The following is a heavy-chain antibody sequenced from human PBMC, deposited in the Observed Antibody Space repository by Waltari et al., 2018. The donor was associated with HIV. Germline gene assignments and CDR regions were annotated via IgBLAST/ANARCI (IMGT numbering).Heavy chain of an antibody. CDR2: IGGGGDRS. Sequence: VQLLESGGGLVQSGGSLTLSCAASGFGFSSYAMIWVRQGPGTGLEWVSAIGGGGDRSYCVDSVKGRFTISRDNSKNTLSLQMNGLRAEDTAVYYCVKGGGYYDSTGNVPFDYWGQGSLVTVSS. CDR3: VKGGGYYDSTGNVPFDY. D-gene: IGHD3-3*01. J-gene: IGHJ4*02. V-gene: IGHV3-23*01. CDR1: GFGFSSYA.